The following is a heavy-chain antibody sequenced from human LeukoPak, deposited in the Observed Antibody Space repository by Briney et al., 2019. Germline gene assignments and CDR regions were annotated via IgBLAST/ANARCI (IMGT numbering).Heavy chain of an antibody. D-gene: IGHD6-13*01. J-gene: IGHJ6*02. V-gene: IGHV4-59*08. Sequence: SETLSLTCTVSGGSISSYYWSWLRQPPGKGLERIGYIYYSGSTNYNPSLQSRVTISVDTSKNQFSLKLSSVTAADTAVYYCARRYSSSWYGMDVWGQGTTVTVSS. CDR1: GGSISSYY. CDR3: ARRYSSSWYGMDV. CDR2: IYYSGST.